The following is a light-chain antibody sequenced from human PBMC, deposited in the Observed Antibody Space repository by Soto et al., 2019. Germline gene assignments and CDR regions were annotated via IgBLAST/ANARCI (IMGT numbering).Light chain of an antibody. Sequence: DIQMTQSPASLSASVGDRVTVTGRASQNIGTYLNWYEQQPGKAPKLVIYAASTLQSWVPLSFSGSGSGTDFTLTISSLQPEDFATYYCQQSSGIPYTFGQGTKAEIK. V-gene: IGKV1-39*01. CDR2: AAS. CDR1: QNIGTY. J-gene: IGKJ2*01. CDR3: QQSSGIPYT.